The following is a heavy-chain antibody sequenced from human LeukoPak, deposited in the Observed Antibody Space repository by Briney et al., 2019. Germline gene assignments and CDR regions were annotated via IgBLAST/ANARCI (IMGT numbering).Heavy chain of an antibody. CDR3: ARIADSGWYSFDY. CDR1: GGSVSSGSYY. Sequence: SETLSLTCTVSGGSVSSGSYYWSWIRQPPGTGLEWIGYIYYSGSTNYNPSLKSRVTISVDTSKNQFSLKLSSVTAADTAVYYCARIADSGWYSFDYWGQGTLVTVSS. D-gene: IGHD6-19*01. CDR2: IYYSGST. V-gene: IGHV4-61*01. J-gene: IGHJ4*02.